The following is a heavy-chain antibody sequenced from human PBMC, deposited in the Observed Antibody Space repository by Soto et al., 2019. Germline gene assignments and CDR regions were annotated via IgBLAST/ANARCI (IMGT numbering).Heavy chain of an antibody. CDR2: ISSSSSYI. J-gene: IGHJ4*02. D-gene: IGHD3-22*01. CDR3: ASMRGGYDSRGYDY. CDR1: GFTFSSYS. Sequence: GGSLRLSCAASGFTFSSYSMNWVRQAPGKGLEWVSSISSSSSYIYYADSVKGRFTISRDNAKNSLYLQMNSLRAADTAVYYCASMRGGYDSRGYDYWGQGSLVTVSS. V-gene: IGHV3-21*04.